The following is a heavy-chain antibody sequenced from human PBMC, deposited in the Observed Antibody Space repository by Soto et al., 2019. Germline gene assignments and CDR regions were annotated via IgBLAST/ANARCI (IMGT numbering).Heavy chain of an antibody. CDR2: IIPIFGTA. V-gene: IGHV1-69*13. CDR1: AGPFISYA. CDR3: ARGGLDDDYGDLLGY. Sequence: SVKVSCTASAGPFISYAIIWVRQAPGQGLEWMGGIIPIFGTANYAQKFQGRVTITADESTSTAYMELSSLRSEDTAVYYCARGGLDDDYGDLLGYWGQGTLVTVSS. J-gene: IGHJ4*02. D-gene: IGHD4-17*01.